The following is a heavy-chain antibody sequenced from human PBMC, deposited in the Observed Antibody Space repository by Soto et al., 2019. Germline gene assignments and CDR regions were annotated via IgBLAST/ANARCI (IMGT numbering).Heavy chain of an antibody. CDR1: GYTFTGYC. D-gene: IGHD6-13*01. CDR3: ARGLSSSAKYGMDV. V-gene: IGHV1-2*04. J-gene: IGHJ6*02. CDR2: INPNSGGT. Sequence: GASVKVSCKASGYTFTGYCMHWVRQAPGQGLEWMGWINPNSGGTNYAQKFQGWVTMTRDTSISTAYMELSRLRSDDTAVYYCARGLSSSAKYGMDVWGQGTTVTVSS.